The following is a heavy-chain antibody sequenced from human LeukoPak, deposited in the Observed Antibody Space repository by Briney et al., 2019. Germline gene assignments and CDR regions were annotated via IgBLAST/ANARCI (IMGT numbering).Heavy chain of an antibody. Sequence: PGGYLRLSYAASGFTFDDYAMHWVRHAPGKGLEWFSLISGDGGSTQYADSVKGRFPISRHNSKNSLSLQKNSQRPGDTALYYFANTLAGYVVALWFAPWGQGTLVTVSS. CDR2: ISGDGGST. J-gene: IGHJ5*02. V-gene: IGHV3-43*02. CDR1: GFTFDDYA. CDR3: ANTLAGYVVALWFAP. D-gene: IGHD2-21*01.